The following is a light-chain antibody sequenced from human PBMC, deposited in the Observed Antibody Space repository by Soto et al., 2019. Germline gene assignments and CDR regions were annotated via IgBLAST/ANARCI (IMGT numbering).Light chain of an antibody. J-gene: IGKJ2*01. CDR1: QSLSGR. CDR3: QHSFSAPYT. V-gene: IGKV1-39*01. Sequence: DIQMTQSPSSLSASVGDRVTITCRASQSLSGRLTWYQQKPGEAPKLLIYETTTLQSGVPSRFSGSGSETDFTLTINSLQPEDFATYYCQHSFSAPYTFGQGTKLEIK. CDR2: ETT.